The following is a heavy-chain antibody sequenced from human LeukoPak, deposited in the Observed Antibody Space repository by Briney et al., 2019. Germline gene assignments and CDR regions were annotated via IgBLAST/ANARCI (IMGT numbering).Heavy chain of an antibody. CDR2: ISSSGSTI. CDR1: GFTFSDYY. Sequence: PGGSLRLSCAASGFTFSDYYMSWIRQAPGKGLERVSYISSSGSTIYYADSVKGRFTISRDNAKNSLYLQMNSLRAEDTAVYYCAREAAVAGTVFDYWGQGTLVTVSS. J-gene: IGHJ4*02. D-gene: IGHD6-19*01. V-gene: IGHV3-11*01. CDR3: AREAAVAGTVFDY.